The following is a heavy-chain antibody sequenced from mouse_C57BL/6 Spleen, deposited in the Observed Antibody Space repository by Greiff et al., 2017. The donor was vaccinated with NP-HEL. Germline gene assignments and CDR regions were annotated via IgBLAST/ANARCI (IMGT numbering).Heavy chain of an antibody. D-gene: IGHD2-2*01. J-gene: IGHJ4*01. CDR3: RRWLRDY. CDR1: YTFTDYYM. CDR2: YPGSGNTY. V-gene: IGHV1-83*01. Sequence: VQLQQSGPELVKPGASVKMSCKASGYTFTDYYMHWVKQKPGKGLEWIGEIYPGSGNTYYNEKFKGKATLTADTSSSTAYMQLSSLTSEDSAVYFCARRWLRDYWGQGTSVTVSS.